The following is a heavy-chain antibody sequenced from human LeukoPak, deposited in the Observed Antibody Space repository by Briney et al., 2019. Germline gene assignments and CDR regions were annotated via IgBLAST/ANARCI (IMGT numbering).Heavy chain of an antibody. CDR3: ARVYSESSGYYVQGFDY. CDR2: MNPNSRNT. V-gene: IGHV1-8*01. CDR1: GYTFTSYD. J-gene: IGHJ4*02. Sequence: ASVKVSCKASGYTFTSYDINWVRQAAGQGLEWVGWMNPNSRNTGYAQRFQGRVTMTMNTAISTAYMELSSLRSDDTAVYYCARVYSESSGYYVQGFDYWGQGTLVTVSS. D-gene: IGHD3-22*01.